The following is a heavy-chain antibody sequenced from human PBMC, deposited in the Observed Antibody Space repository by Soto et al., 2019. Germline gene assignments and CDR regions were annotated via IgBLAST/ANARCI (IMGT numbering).Heavy chain of an antibody. CDR2: IIPIFGTA. CDR1: GGTFSSYA. J-gene: IGHJ6*02. CDR3: ARHTAMDSAVYYYGMDV. D-gene: IGHD5-18*01. V-gene: IGHV1-69*01. Sequence: QVQLVQSGAEVKKPGSSVKVSCKASGGTFSSYAISWVRQAPGQGLEWMGGIIPIFGTANYAQKFQGRVTITADESTSTAYMELSSLRSEDTAVYYCARHTAMDSAVYYYGMDVWGQGTTVXVSS.